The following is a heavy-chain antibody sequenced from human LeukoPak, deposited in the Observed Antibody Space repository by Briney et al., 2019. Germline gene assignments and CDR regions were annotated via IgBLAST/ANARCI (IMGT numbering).Heavy chain of an antibody. D-gene: IGHD3-10*01. Sequence: GGSLRLSCAASGFTFDDYAMHWVRQAPGKGLEWVSLISGDGGSTYYADSVKGRFTISRDNSKNSLYLQMNSLRTEDTALYYCAKDIVRVAVSYYCYGMDVWGQGTTVTVSS. CDR2: ISGDGGST. CDR3: AKDIVRVAVSYYCYGMDV. V-gene: IGHV3-43*02. J-gene: IGHJ6*02. CDR1: GFTFDDYA.